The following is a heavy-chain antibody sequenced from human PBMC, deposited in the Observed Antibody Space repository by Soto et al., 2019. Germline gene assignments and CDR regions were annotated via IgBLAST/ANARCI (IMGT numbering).Heavy chain of an antibody. V-gene: IGHV1-2*04. CDR1: GYTFTGYY. J-gene: IGHJ4*02. D-gene: IGHD6-13*01. CDR3: ARVLVYSSSGGYFDY. CDR2: INPNSGGT. Sequence: ASVKVSCKASGYTFTGYYMHWVRQAPGQGLEWMGWINPNSGGTNYAQKFQGWVTMTRDTSISTAYMELSRLRSDDTAVYYCARVLVYSSSGGYFDYWGQGTLVTVSS.